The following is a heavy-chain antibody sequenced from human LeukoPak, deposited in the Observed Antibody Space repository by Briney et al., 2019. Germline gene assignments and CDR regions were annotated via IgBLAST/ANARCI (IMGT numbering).Heavy chain of an antibody. CDR2: VYYTGSA. V-gene: IGHV4-61*01. J-gene: IGHJ4*02. Sequence: PSETLSPTCTVSGGSVSNGNFYWSRLRQPPGRPLEWIGYVYYTGSAYYNPSLEGRVTISVDTSKNQFSVRLSSVTAADTAMYYCARSQNYYGSGDYWSQGTLVTVSS. D-gene: IGHD3-10*01. CDR1: GGSVSNGNFY. CDR3: ARSQNYYGSGDY.